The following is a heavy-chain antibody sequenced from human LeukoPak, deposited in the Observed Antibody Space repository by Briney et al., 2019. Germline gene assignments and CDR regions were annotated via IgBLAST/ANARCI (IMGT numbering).Heavy chain of an antibody. V-gene: IGHV3-9*01. CDR1: GFTFDDYA. D-gene: IGHD6-19*01. CDR2: ISWNSGSI. Sequence: PGGSLRLSCSASGFTFDDYAMHWVRQAPGKGLEWVSGISWNSGSIGYADSVKGRFTISRDNAKNSLYLQMNSLRAEDTALYYCAKDMRSGRSIIDYWGQGTLVTVSS. CDR3: AKDMRSGRSIIDY. J-gene: IGHJ4*02.